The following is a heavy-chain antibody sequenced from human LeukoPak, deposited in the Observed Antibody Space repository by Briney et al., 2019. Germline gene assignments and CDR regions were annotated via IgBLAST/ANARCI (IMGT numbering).Heavy chain of an antibody. Sequence: ASVKVSCKASGYTFSSYAMNWVRQAPGQGLEWMGWINPNSGGTNYAQKFQGRVTMTRDTSISTAYMELSRLRSDDTAVYYCARRGYSSGWYWFDPWGQGTLVTVSS. J-gene: IGHJ5*02. CDR3: ARRGYSSGWYWFDP. V-gene: IGHV1-2*02. D-gene: IGHD6-19*01. CDR1: GYTFSSYA. CDR2: INPNSGGT.